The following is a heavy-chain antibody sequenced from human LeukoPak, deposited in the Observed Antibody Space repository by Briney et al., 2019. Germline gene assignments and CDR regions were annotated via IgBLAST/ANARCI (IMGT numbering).Heavy chain of an antibody. Sequence: GGTLRLSCAASGFTFTSYGMSWVRQAPGKGLEWVSGISGSGGSTYYADSVKGRFTISRDNSKNTLYLQMNSLRAEDTAVYYCAKVPLLLWFGELLSYYFDYWGQGTLVTVSS. CDR1: GFTFTSYG. CDR3: AKVPLLLWFGELLSYYFDY. CDR2: ISGSGGST. J-gene: IGHJ4*02. V-gene: IGHV3-23*01. D-gene: IGHD3-10*01.